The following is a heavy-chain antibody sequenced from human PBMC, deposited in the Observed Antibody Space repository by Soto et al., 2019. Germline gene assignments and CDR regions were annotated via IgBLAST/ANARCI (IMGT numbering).Heavy chain of an antibody. CDR3: ARAHSSSWYPHVGP. D-gene: IGHD6-13*01. V-gene: IGHV4-59*01. J-gene: IGHJ5*02. Sequence: SETLSLTCTVSGGTISSYYWSWIRQPPGKGLEWIGYIYYSGSTNYNPSLKSRVTISVDTSKNQFSLKLSSVTAADTAVYYCARAHSSSWYPHVGPWGQGTLVTVSS. CDR1: GGTISSYY. CDR2: IYYSGST.